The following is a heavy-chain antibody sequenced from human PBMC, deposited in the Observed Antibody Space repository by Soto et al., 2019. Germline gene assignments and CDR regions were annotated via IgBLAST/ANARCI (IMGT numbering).Heavy chain of an antibody. V-gene: IGHV4-59*02. CDR3: ARDGVGPFDY. J-gene: IGHJ4*02. D-gene: IGHD1-26*01. CDR2: TSYSGNT. CDR1: GGSVSSYQ. Sequence: QVQLQESGPGLLKPSATLSLTCTISGGSVSSYQWSWIRQPPGKGLEWIGLTSYSGNTVYNPSLKSRVAFSVDTSKHHFSLTLTSVTAADTAVYYCARDGVGPFDYWGQGTLVTVSS.